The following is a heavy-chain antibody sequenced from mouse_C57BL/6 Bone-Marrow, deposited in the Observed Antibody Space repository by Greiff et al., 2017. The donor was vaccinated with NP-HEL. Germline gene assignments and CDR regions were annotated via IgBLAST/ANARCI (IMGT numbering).Heavy chain of an antibody. D-gene: IGHD1-1*01. V-gene: IGHV3-6*01. Sequence: EVQRVESGPGLVKPSQSLSLTCSVTGYSITSGYYWNWIRQFPGNKLEWMGYISYDGSNNYNPSLKNRISITRDTSKNQFFLKLNSVTTEDTATYYCARDLRLTTGYAMDYWGQGTSVTVSS. CDR2: ISYDGSN. CDR1: GYSITSGYY. J-gene: IGHJ4*01. CDR3: ARDLRLTTGYAMDY.